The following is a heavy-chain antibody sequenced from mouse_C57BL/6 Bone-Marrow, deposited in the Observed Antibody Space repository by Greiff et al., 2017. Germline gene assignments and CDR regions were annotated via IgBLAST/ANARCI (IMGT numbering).Heavy chain of an antibody. CDR1: GYSFTDYN. CDR2: INPNYGTN. D-gene: IGHD2-5*01. CDR3: SRSGFYYSNYGFAY. Sequence: VHVKQSGPELVKPGASVKISCKASGYSFTDYNMNWVKQSNGKSLEWIGVINPNYGTNSYNQKFKGKATLTVDQSSSTAYMQLNSLTSEDSAVYYCSRSGFYYSNYGFAYWGQGTLVTVSA. V-gene: IGHV1-39*01. J-gene: IGHJ3*01.